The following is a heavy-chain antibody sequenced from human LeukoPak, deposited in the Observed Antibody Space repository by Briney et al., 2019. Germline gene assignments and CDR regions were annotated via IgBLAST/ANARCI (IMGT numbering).Heavy chain of an antibody. CDR2: INHSGST. Sequence: SETLSLTCAVYGGSFSGYYWSWIRQPPGKGLEWIGEINHSGSTNYNPSLKSRVTISVDTPKNQFSLKLSSVTAADTAVYYCARGRSGYCSSTSCYTWFDPWGQGTLVTVSS. D-gene: IGHD2-2*02. CDR1: GGSFSGYY. J-gene: IGHJ5*02. V-gene: IGHV4-34*01. CDR3: ARGRSGYCSSTSCYTWFDP.